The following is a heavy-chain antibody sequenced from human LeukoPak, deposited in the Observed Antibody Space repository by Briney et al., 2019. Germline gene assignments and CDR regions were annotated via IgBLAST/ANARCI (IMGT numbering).Heavy chain of an antibody. CDR2: VSDSGSSA. Sequence: PGGSLRLSCAASGFTFRNYVMSWVRQAPGKGLEWVSVVSDSGSSAYYADSVKGRFTISRDNSKNTLYLQMNRLRAEDTAVYYCAPDLRGGAWGFDYWGQGTLVTVSS. V-gene: IGHV3-23*01. CDR1: GFTFRNYV. D-gene: IGHD7-27*01. CDR3: APDLRGGAWGFDY. J-gene: IGHJ4*02.